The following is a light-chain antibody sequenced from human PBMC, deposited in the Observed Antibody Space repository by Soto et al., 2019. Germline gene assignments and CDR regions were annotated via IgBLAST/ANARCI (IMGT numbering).Light chain of an antibody. CDR1: QSLLYRNGNTH. CDR2: LGT. Sequence: EIEMTQSPLSLPVTPGEPASISCRSSQSLLYRNGNTHLDRYLQKPGQSPQLLMYLGTHRASGVPDRFSGSGTGTDFTLKISRVEAEDVGIYYCMQTLQIPHTFGQGTKLEI. CDR3: MQTLQIPHT. J-gene: IGKJ2*01. V-gene: IGKV2-28*01.